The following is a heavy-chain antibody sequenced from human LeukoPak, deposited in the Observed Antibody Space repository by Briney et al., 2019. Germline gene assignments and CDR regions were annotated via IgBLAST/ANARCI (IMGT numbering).Heavy chain of an antibody. CDR3: ARRGSGLDWFDP. D-gene: IGHD6-19*01. Sequence: SETLSLTCTVSGGSISSSSYYWGWIRQPPGKGLEWIGSIFYSGGTYYSPSLKSRVTISVDTSNNQFSLKLSSVTAADTAVYYCARRGSGLDWFDPRGQGTLVTVSS. J-gene: IGHJ5*02. CDR2: IFYSGGT. CDR1: GGSISSSSYY. V-gene: IGHV4-39*01.